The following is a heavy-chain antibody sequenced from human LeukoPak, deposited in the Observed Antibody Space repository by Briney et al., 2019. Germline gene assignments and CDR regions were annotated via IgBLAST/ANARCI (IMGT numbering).Heavy chain of an antibody. V-gene: IGHV3-21*01. CDR2: ISSSSSYI. J-gene: IGHJ4*02. D-gene: IGHD3-16*01. CDR1: GFTFSSYS. CDR3: AKEGGGSSHFDY. Sequence: GGSLRLSCAASGFTFSSYSMNWVRQAPGKGLEWVSSISSSSSYIYYADSVKGRFTISRDNAKNSLYLQMNSLRAEDTAVYYCAKEGGGSSHFDYWGQGTLVTVSS.